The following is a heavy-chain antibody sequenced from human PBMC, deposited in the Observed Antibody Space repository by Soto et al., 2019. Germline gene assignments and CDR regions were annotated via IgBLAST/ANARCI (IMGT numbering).Heavy chain of an antibody. J-gene: IGHJ4*02. V-gene: IGHV4-39*01. Sequence: SETLSLTCTVSGGSISSSSYYWGWIRQPPGKGLEWIGSIYYSGSTYYNPSLKSRVTISVDTSKNQFSLKLSSVTAADTAVYYCARPMTRRGYSYGTYYFDYWGQGTLVTVSS. CDR2: IYYSGST. CDR1: GGSISSSSYY. D-gene: IGHD5-18*01. CDR3: ARPMTRRGYSYGTYYFDY.